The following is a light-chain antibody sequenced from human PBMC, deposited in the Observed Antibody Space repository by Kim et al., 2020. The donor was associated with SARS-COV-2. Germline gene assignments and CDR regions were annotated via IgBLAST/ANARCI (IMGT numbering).Light chain of an antibody. Sequence: SKTIYRNGSSREVGGNKKGAGDKQQAGKAPKHMIYEVSKRPSGGYNRFAGWKAGNTEALNISGLQAEDEADYYCSSNTSSSTNEVFGGGTQLTVL. CDR2: EVS. CDR1: SREVGGNKK. V-gene: IGLV2-14*01. CDR3: SSNTSSSTNEV. J-gene: IGLJ2*01.